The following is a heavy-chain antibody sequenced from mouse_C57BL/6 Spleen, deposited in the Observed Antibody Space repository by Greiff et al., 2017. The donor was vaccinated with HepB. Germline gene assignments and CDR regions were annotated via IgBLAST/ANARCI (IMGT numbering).Heavy chain of an antibody. CDR2: IRNKANGYTT. Sequence: EVKVVESGGGLVQPGGSLSLSCAASGFTFTDYYMSWVRQPPGKALEWLGFIRNKANGYTTEYSASVKGRFTISRDNSQSILYLQMNALRAEDSATYYCARYLAGVWYFDVWGTGTTVTVSS. J-gene: IGHJ1*03. V-gene: IGHV7-3*01. CDR3: ARYLAGVWYFDV. CDR1: GFTFTDYY.